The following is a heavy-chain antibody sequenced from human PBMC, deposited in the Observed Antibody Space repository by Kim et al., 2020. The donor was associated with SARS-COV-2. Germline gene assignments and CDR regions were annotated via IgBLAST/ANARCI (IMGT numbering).Heavy chain of an antibody. CDR1: GGSFSGYY. J-gene: IGHJ4*02. V-gene: IGHV4-34*01. CDR2: INHSGST. CDR3: ARTPLYRRISYFDY. D-gene: IGHD3-3*02. Sequence: SETLSLTCAVYGGSFSGYYWSWIRQPPGKGLEWIGEINHSGSTNYNPSLKSRVTISVDTSKNQFSLKLSSVTAADTAVYYCARTPLYRRISYFDYWGQGTLVTVSS.